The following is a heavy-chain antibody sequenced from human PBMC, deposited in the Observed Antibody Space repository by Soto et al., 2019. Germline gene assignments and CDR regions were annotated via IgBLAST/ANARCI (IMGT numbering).Heavy chain of an antibody. J-gene: IGHJ4*02. D-gene: IGHD3-10*01. CDR2: IIPFHGVT. CDR3: TRDWEITVSTWSFGGF. CDR1: GGTFSPYT. V-gene: IGHV1-69*04. Sequence: EASVKVSSKASGGTFSPYTIKWVRQAPEKGLEWMGRIIPFHGVTNYAQKFQARVTITADKSTSTAYMELSGLRFEDTAMYYCTRDWEITVSTWSFGGFWGRGTLVTVSS.